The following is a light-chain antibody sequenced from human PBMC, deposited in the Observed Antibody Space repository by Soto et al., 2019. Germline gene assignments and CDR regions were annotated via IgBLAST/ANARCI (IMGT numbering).Light chain of an antibody. Sequence: DIQMTQSPSSLSASVGDRVTITCRASQGIRNYLAWYQQKPGKVPKLLIYAASTLQSGVPSRFSGSGSGTDLTLTISSLQPEDVATYYCQKYNSAPAWTFGQGTKVEIK. CDR2: AAS. J-gene: IGKJ1*01. CDR1: QGIRNY. CDR3: QKYNSAPAWT. V-gene: IGKV1-27*01.